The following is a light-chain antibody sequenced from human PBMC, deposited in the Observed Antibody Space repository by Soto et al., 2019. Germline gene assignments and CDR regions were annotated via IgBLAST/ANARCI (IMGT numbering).Light chain of an antibody. V-gene: IGLV1-44*01. CDR3: AAWDDSLNGVV. J-gene: IGLJ2*01. CDR1: SSNIGINT. Sequence: QSVLTQPPSASGTPGQRVTISCSGRSSNIGINTVNWYQQLPGTAPKLLIYGDNQRPSGVPDRFSGSKSGTSASLAISGLQSEDEADYYCAAWDDSLNGVVFGGGTKLTVL. CDR2: GDN.